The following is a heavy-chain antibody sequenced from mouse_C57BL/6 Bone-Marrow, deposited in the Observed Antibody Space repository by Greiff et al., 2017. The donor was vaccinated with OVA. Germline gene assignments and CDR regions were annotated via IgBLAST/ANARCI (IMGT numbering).Heavy chain of an antibody. J-gene: IGHJ2*01. CDR1: GYTFTSYG. D-gene: IGHD1-1*01. CDR2: IYPRSGNT. Sequence: VQLQQSGAELARPGASVKLSCKASGYTFTSYGISWVKQRPGQGLEWIGEIYPRSGNTYYNEKFKGKATLTADKSSSTAYMELRSLTSEDSAVYFCARGGYYELFDYWGQGTTLTVSS. CDR3: ARGGYYELFDY. V-gene: IGHV1-81*01.